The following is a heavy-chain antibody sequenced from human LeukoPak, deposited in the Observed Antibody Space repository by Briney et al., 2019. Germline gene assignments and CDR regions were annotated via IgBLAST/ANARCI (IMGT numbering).Heavy chain of an antibody. D-gene: IGHD4-17*01. CDR2: IKQDGSEK. J-gene: IGHJ5*02. CDR3: ARVLGTTVTTNWFDP. Sequence: PGGSLRLSCAASGFTFSSYWMSWVRQAPGKGLEWVANIKQDGSEKYYVDSVKGRFTISRDNAKNSLYLQMNSLRAEDTAVYYCARVLGTTVTTNWFDPWGQGTLVTVSS. V-gene: IGHV3-7*01. CDR1: GFTFSSYW.